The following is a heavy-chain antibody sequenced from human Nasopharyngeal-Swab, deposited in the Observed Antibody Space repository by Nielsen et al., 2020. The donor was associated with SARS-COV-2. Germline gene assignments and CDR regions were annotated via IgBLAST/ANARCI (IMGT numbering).Heavy chain of an antibody. V-gene: IGHV1-58*01. Sequence: SVKVSCKASGFTFTSSAVQWVRQARGQRLEWIGWIVVGSGNTNYAQKFQEGVTITRDMSTSTAYTELSSLRSEDTAVYYCAAAKAARQGYYYYGMDVWGQGTTVTVSS. J-gene: IGHJ6*02. D-gene: IGHD6-6*01. CDR2: IVVGSGNT. CDR3: AAAKAARQGYYYYGMDV. CDR1: GFTFTSSA.